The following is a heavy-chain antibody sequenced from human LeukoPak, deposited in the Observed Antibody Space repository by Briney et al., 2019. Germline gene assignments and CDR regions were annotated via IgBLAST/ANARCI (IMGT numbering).Heavy chain of an antibody. D-gene: IGHD6-19*01. V-gene: IGHV4-34*09. CDR1: GGSFSGYY. J-gene: IGHJ4*02. CDR2: INHSGST. CDR3: ARVTIAVAGTGYYFDY. Sequence: SETLSLTCAVYGGSFSGYYWSWIRQPPGKGLEWIGEINHSGSTNYNPSLRSRFTISVDTSKNQFSLKLSSVTAADTAVYYCARVTIAVAGTGYYFDYWGQGTLVTVSS.